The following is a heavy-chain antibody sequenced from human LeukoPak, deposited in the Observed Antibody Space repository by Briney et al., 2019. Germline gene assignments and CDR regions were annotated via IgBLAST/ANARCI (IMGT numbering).Heavy chain of an antibody. CDR3: ARLPVVVVAAHFDY. D-gene: IGHD2-15*01. J-gene: IGHJ4*02. Sequence: SETLSLTCTVSGGSISSYYWSWIRQPPGKGLEWIGSFYYSGSTYYNPSLKSRVTISVDTSKNQFSLKLSSVTAADTAVYCCARLPVVVVAAHFDYWGQGTLVTVSS. CDR2: FYYSGST. CDR1: GGSISSYY. V-gene: IGHV4-39*01.